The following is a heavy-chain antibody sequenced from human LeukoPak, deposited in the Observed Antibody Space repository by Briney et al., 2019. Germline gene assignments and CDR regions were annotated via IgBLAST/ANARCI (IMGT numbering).Heavy chain of an antibody. D-gene: IGHD3-10*01. J-gene: IGHJ3*02. Sequence: SETLSLTCTVSGASISSSSDYWGWIRQPPGKGLEWIGSIFYSGSTYYNPSLKSRVTISVDTSRNQFSLKLTSVTAADTAVYYCARRARGAKFGSGAFDIWGQGTMVTVSS. V-gene: IGHV4-39*01. CDR2: IFYSGST. CDR3: ARRARGAKFGSGAFDI. CDR1: GASISSSSDY.